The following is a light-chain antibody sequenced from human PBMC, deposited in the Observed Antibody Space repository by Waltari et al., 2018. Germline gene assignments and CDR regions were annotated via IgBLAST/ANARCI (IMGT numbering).Light chain of an antibody. CDR3: QQSFSS. CDR1: QSTTTK. V-gene: IGKV1-39*01. Sequence: DFQMTQSPSSLSASVGDRVTITCRASQSTTTKLNWYQQRPGKAPKLLIYEASNLQSGVPSRFSGSGSGTDFTLTISSLQPEDFATYYCQQSFSSFGPGTKVDIK. CDR2: EAS. J-gene: IGKJ3*01.